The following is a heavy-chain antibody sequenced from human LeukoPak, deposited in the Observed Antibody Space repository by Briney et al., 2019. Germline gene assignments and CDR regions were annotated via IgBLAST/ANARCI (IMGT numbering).Heavy chain of an antibody. Sequence: ASVKVSCKASGYTFTSYAMHWVRQAPGQRLEWMGWINAGNGNTKYSQKFQGRVTITRDTSASTAYMELSSLRSEDTAVYYCARERDSSGYYESGYWGQGTLVTVSS. J-gene: IGHJ4*02. D-gene: IGHD3-22*01. CDR3: ARERDSSGYYESGY. CDR2: INAGNGNT. CDR1: GYTFTSYA. V-gene: IGHV1-3*01.